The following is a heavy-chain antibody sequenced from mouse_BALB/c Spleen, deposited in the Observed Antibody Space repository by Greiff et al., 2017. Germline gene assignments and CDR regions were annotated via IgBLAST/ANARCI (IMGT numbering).Heavy chain of an antibody. CDR2: ISSGGSYT. CDR1: GFTFSSYG. CDR3: ARETTVVAFYAMDY. J-gene: IGHJ4*01. Sequence: DVHLVESGGDLVKPGGSLKLSCAASGFTFSSYGMSWVRQTPDKRLEWVATISSGGSYTYYPDSVKGRFTISSDNARNILYLQMSSLRSEDTAMYYCARETTVVAFYAMDYWGQGTSVTVSS. D-gene: IGHD1-1*01. V-gene: IGHV5-6*01.